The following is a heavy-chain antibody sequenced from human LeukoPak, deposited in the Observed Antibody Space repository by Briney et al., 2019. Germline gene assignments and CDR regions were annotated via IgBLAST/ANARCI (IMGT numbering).Heavy chain of an antibody. Sequence: GASVKVSCKASGGSFSSYAISWVRQAPGQGLEWMGGIIPIFGTANYAQKFQGRVTITTDESTSTAYMELSSLRSEDTAVYYCARGSGSSSGAAYCGEGTLVTVSS. J-gene: IGHJ4*02. D-gene: IGHD6-6*01. CDR1: GGSFSSYA. CDR3: ARGSGSSSGAAY. V-gene: IGHV1-69*05. CDR2: IIPIFGTA.